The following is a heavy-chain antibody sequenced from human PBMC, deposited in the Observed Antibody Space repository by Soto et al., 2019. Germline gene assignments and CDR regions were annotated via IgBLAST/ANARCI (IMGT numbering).Heavy chain of an antibody. J-gene: IGHJ4*02. CDR2: IIPILGIA. V-gene: IGHV1-69*02. Sequence: QVQLVQSGAEVKKPGSSVKVSCKASGGTFSSYTISWVRQAPGQGLEWMGRIIPILGIANYAQKVQGRVKITADKPTSTAYMELSSLRSEDRAVYYCAAGGDPGEGVDYWGQGTLVTVSS. CDR3: AAGGDPGEGVDY. D-gene: IGHD2-21*02. CDR1: GGTFSSYT.